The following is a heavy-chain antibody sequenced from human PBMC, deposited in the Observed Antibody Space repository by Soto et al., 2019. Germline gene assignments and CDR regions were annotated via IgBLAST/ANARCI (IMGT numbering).Heavy chain of an antibody. V-gene: IGHV4-4*02. CDR1: GDSFNTNNW. Sequence: QVQLQESGPGLVKPSGTLSLTCAVSGDSFNTNNWWSWVRQPPGKGLEWIGEMYHSGSTNYNPSLKSRVAISIVTSRNQFSLTVTSVTAADTAVYYCAFAATSDFDYWGQGILVTVSS. J-gene: IGHJ4*02. CDR2: MYHSGST. D-gene: IGHD1-1*01. CDR3: AFAATSDFDY.